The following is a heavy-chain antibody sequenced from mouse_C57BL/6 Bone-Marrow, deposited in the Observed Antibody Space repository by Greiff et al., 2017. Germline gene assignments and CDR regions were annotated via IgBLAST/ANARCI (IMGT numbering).Heavy chain of an antibody. J-gene: IGHJ3*01. D-gene: IGHD2-1*01. CDR1: GFTFSDYG. CDR2: ISNLAYSI. V-gene: IGHV5-15*01. Sequence: EVQVVESGGGLVQPGGSLKLSCAASGFTFSDYGMAWVRQAPREGPEWVAFISNLAYSIYYADTVTGRFTISRENAKNTLYLEMSSLRSEDTAMYYCARANPGTVTFAYWGQGTLVTVSA. CDR3: ARANPGTVTFAY.